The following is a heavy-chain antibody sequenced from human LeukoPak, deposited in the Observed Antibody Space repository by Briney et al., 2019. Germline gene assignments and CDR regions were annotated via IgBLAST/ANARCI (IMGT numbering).Heavy chain of an antibody. Sequence: GGSLRLSCAASGFTFSSYSMNWVRQAPGKGLEWVSSISSSSSYIYYADSVKGRFTISRDNAKNSLYLQMNSLRAEDTALYYCAKRMGPSIAASDLDYWGQGTLVTVSS. D-gene: IGHD6-13*01. V-gene: IGHV3-21*01. J-gene: IGHJ4*02. CDR2: ISSSSSYI. CDR3: AKRMGPSIAASDLDY. CDR1: GFTFSSYS.